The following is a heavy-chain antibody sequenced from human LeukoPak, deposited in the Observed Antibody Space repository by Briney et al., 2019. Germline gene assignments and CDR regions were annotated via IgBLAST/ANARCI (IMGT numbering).Heavy chain of an antibody. CDR2: LYWGDDK. V-gene: IGHV2-5*02. Sequence: SGPTLVNPTQTLTLTCTFSGFSFSTSGVGVSWIRQPPGKALEWLALLYWGDDKRYSPSLKSRLTITKDTSKNQVVLTMTNMDPLDTATYYCAYRTDRGVTGYWGQGTLVTVSS. D-gene: IGHD3-10*01. CDR1: GFSFSTSGVG. CDR3: AYRTDRGVTGY. J-gene: IGHJ4*02.